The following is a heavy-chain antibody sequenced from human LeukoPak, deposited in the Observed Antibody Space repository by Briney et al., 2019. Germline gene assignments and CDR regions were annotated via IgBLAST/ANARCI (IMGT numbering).Heavy chain of an antibody. CDR2: ISAYNGNT. V-gene: IGHV1-18*01. CDR3: ARGGLRPFDF. CDR1: GYTFTSYG. J-gene: IGHJ4*02. Sequence: ASVTVSCRASGYTFTSYGISWVRQAPGQGLEWMGWISAYNGNTNYAQNLQGRVTMTTDTSTNTAYMELRSLRSGDTAVYYCARGGLRPFDFWGQGTLVTVSS. D-gene: IGHD3-16*01.